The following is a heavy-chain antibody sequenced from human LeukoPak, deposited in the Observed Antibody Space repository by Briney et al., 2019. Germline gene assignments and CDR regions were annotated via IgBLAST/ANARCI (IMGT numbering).Heavy chain of an antibody. Sequence: GGSLRLSCAASGFTFSSYSMNWVRQAPGKGLEWVSSISSSSSYIYYADSVKGRFTISRDNAKNSLYLQMNSLRAEDTAVYYCARAMVRGEGLDYWGQGTLVTVSS. D-gene: IGHD3-10*01. CDR3: ARAMVRGEGLDY. V-gene: IGHV3-21*01. CDR2: ISSSSSYI. J-gene: IGHJ4*02. CDR1: GFTFSSYS.